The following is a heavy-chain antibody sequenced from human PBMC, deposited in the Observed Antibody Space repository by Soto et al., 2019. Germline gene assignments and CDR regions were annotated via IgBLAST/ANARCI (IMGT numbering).Heavy chain of an antibody. V-gene: IGHV3-21*01. Sequence: TGGSLSLSCAASGFTFSSYSMNWVRQAPGKGLEWVSSISSSSSYIYYADSVKGRFTISRDNAKNSLYLQMNSLRAEDTAVYYCARDPATVTAFDYWGQGTLVTSPQ. CDR2: ISSSSSYI. CDR1: GFTFSSYS. CDR3: ARDPATVTAFDY. J-gene: IGHJ4*02. D-gene: IGHD4-17*01.